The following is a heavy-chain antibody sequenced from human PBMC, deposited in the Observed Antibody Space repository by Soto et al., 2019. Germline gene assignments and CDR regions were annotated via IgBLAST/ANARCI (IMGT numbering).Heavy chain of an antibody. J-gene: IGHJ5*02. CDR2: INAGNGNT. CDR3: ARGVAGTLHWFDP. CDR1: GYTFTSYA. V-gene: IGHV1-3*01. D-gene: IGHD6-19*01. Sequence: ASVKVSCKASGYTFTSYAMHWVRQAPGQRLEWMGWINAGNGNTKYSQKFQGRVTITRDTSASTAYMELSSLRSADTAVYYCARGVAGTLHWFDPWGQGTLVTVSS.